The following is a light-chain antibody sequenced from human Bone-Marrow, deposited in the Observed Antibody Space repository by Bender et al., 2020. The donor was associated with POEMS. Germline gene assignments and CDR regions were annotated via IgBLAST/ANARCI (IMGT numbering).Light chain of an antibody. V-gene: IGLV2-8*01. J-gene: IGLJ3*02. CDR2: EVT. CDR3: CSYTAFKTWV. Sequence: QSALTQPPSASGSPGQSVTISCTGSNSDVGGYDHVSWYQHRPGAAPKLIIFEVTKRPSGVPDRFSASKSGNTASLTVSGLQTDDEAAYYCCSYTAFKTWVFGGGTKLTVL. CDR1: NSDVGGYDH.